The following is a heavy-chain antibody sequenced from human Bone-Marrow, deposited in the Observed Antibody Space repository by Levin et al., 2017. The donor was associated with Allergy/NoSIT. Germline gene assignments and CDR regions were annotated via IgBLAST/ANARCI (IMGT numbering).Heavy chain of an antibody. D-gene: IGHD1-26*01. CDR2: TYTDHNT. V-gene: IGHV3-53*01. CDR3: ARDAGAA. CDR1: GFSINYDY. J-gene: IGHJ5*02. Sequence: GESLKISCAASGFSINYDYMSWVRQAPGKGLEWVSVTYTDHNTFYADSVKGRFSISRDNSKNTVYLQMNSLRAEDTAVYYCARDAGAAWGQGTLVTVSS.